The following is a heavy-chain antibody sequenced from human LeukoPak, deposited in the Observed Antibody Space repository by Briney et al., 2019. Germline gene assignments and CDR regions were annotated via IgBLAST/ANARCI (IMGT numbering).Heavy chain of an antibody. Sequence: ASVKVSCKAPGYTFTSYGISWVRQAPGQGLEWMGWISAYNGNTNYAQKLQGRVTMTTDTSTSTAYMELRSLRSDDTAVYYCARRGLSYYYYYMDVWGKGTTVTVSS. J-gene: IGHJ6*03. CDR1: GYTFTSYG. CDR2: ISAYNGNT. D-gene: IGHD3/OR15-3a*01. V-gene: IGHV1-18*01. CDR3: ARRGLSYYYYYMDV.